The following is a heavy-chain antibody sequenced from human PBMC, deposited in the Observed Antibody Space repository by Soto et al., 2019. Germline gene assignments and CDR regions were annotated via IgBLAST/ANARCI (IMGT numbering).Heavy chain of an antibody. CDR2: IIPIFGTA. V-gene: IGHV1-69*13. D-gene: IGHD3-16*01. Sequence: SVKGSFKDSCGTFSSYAISWVRQAPVQGLEWMGGIIPIFGTANYAQKFQGRVTITADESTSTAYMELSSLRSEDTAVYYCANLLTRGEMATHPLDYWGQGTLVTVYS. J-gene: IGHJ4*02. CDR1: CGTFSSYA. CDR3: ANLLTRGEMATHPLDY.